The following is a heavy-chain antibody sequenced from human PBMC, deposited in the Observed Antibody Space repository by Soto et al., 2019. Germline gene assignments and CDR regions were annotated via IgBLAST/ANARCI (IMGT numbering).Heavy chain of an antibody. Sequence: QVQLVQSGAQVKKPGSSVKVSCKASGGTFSSYAISWVRQAPGQGLEWMGGIIAIVGTTNYAQKFHGRVTMTADETTRTAYMDLSSLKSEATAVYYCATDRASGVFAAPPHERQTNVAYWGQGTLVTVSS. V-gene: IGHV1-69*01. CDR2: IIAIVGTT. J-gene: IGHJ4*02. CDR3: ATDRASGVFAAPPHERQTNVAY. CDR1: GGTFSSYA. D-gene: IGHD2-15*01.